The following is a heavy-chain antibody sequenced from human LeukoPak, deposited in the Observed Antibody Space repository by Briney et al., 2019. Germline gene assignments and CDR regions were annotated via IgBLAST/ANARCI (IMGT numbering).Heavy chain of an antibody. Sequence: PGGSLRLSCVVSGFTFSRYGMTWVRQAPGKGLEWVSHISGSGDVTYHIDSVKGRFTISRDNSKSTLYLQMNSLRVEDTAVYFCAKIGAQQLADWYFDLWGRGTLVTVSS. J-gene: IGHJ2*01. CDR3: AKIGAQQLADWYFDL. CDR2: ISGSGDVT. V-gene: IGHV3-23*01. D-gene: IGHD6-13*01. CDR1: GFTFSRYG.